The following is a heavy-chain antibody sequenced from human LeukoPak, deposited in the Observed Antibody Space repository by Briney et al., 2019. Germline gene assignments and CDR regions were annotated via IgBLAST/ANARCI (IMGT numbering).Heavy chain of an antibody. J-gene: IGHJ6*03. D-gene: IGHD5-18*01. Sequence: GGSLRLSCAASGFTFSSYEMNWVRQAPGRGLEWVSYISRSGSTLYYADPVKGRFTISRDNAKNSLYLQINSLRAEDTAVYYCARSTTIQVWPHMDVWGKGTTVTVSS. V-gene: IGHV3-48*03. CDR3: ARSTTIQVWPHMDV. CDR2: ISRSGSTL. CDR1: GFTFSSYE.